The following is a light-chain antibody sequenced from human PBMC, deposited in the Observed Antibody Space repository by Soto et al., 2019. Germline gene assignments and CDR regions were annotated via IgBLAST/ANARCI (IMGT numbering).Light chain of an antibody. Sequence: QSVLTQPASGSGSPGQSITTSCTGTSSDVGGYNYVSWYQQHPGKAPKLMIYDVSNRPSGVSNRFSGSKSGNTASLTISGLQAEDEADYYCSSYTSSSTRVFGTGTKVTVL. J-gene: IGLJ1*01. CDR2: DVS. CDR1: SSDVGGYNY. V-gene: IGLV2-14*01. CDR3: SSYTSSSTRV.